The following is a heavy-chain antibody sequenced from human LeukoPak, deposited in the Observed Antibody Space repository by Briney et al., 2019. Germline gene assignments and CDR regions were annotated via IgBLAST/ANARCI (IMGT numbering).Heavy chain of an antibody. J-gene: IGHJ4*02. CDR2: ISYDGSNE. V-gene: IGHV3-30-3*01. D-gene: IGHD3-22*01. CDR3: ARVLNYYDSSGYYFSY. CDR1: GFTFSYYT. Sequence: PGRSLRLSCAASGFTFSYYTMHWVRQAPGKGLEWVAVISYDGSNEYYADSVKGRFPISRDNSKNTLYLQMNSLRVEDTAVYYRARVLNYYDSSGYYFSYWGQGTLVTVSS.